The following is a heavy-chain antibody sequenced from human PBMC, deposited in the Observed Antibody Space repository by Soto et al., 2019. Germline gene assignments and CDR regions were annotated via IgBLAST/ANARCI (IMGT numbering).Heavy chain of an antibody. CDR3: ARDLSYMFRGVFIHNWFDP. J-gene: IGHJ5*02. Sequence: GGSLRLSCAASGFTFSDYYMSWIRQAPGKGLEWVSSISSSSSDKYYADSVNGRFTISRDNVKNSLYLQMDGLRADDTAVYYCARDLSYMFRGVFIHNWFDPWGQGTLVTVSS. V-gene: IGHV3-11*01. D-gene: IGHD3-10*01. CDR2: ISSSSSDK. CDR1: GFTFSDYY.